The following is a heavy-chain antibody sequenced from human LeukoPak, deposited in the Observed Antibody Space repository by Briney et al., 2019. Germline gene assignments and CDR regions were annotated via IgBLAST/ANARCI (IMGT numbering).Heavy chain of an antibody. D-gene: IGHD4-17*01. V-gene: IGHV3-30*03. Sequence: PGGSLILSCAASGFTFSTYGMHWVRQAPGKGPEWVAVISGDGSLKYYPDSVRGRFTISRDNSKNTLYLQMNSLRAADTAVYYCARGPSVTSIGGPWGQGTLVTVSA. CDR1: GFTFSTYG. J-gene: IGHJ5*02. CDR3: ARGPSVTSIGGP. CDR2: ISGDGSLK.